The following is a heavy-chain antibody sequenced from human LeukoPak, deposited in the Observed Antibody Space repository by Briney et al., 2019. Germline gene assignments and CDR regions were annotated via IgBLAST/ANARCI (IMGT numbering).Heavy chain of an antibody. D-gene: IGHD2-2*01. CDR3: VRVPPRSTIYAY. CDR1: GYSFTSYD. V-gene: IGHV1-8*01. J-gene: IGHJ4*02. Sequence: ASVKVSCATSGYSFTSYDIHWVRQTTGQGLEWLGWMYPNSGDTGFAQKFQGRVTMTRNTSIGTAYMELSSLRSEDTAIYYCVRVPPRSTIYAYWGQGSLVTVSS. CDR2: MYPNSGDT.